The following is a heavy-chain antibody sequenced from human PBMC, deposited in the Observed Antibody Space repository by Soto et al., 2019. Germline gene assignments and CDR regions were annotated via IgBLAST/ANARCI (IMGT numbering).Heavy chain of an antibody. V-gene: IGHV5-10-1*01. Sequence: PXESLNLSWKCSGYTCTSYFISLVLQMPGKGLEWMGRIDPSDSYTNYSPSFQGHVTISADKSISTAYLQWSSLKASDTAMYYCARNDHVRGVILWDYWGQGTLVTVSS. CDR2: IDPSDSYT. CDR1: GYTCTSYF. CDR3: ARNDHVRGVILWDY. J-gene: IGHJ4*02. D-gene: IGHD3-10*01.